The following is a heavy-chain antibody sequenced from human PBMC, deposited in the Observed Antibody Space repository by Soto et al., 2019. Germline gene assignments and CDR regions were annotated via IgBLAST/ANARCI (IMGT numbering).Heavy chain of an antibody. D-gene: IGHD2-21*01. V-gene: IGHV4-4*07. CDR3: ARESRWGSFDY. CDR2: IFASGTT. J-gene: IGHJ4*02. Sequence: QVQLQESGPGLVKPSETLSLTCTVSGGSIGENYWSRIRQPAGKGLEWIGRIFASGTTNYNPSLKSRVTLSIDMSKKYFSLKLTSVTAADTAVYYCARESRWGSFDYWGQGDLVTVSP. CDR1: GGSIGENY.